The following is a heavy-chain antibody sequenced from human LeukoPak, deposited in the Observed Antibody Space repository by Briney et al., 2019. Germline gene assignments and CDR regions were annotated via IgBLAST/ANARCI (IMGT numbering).Heavy chain of an antibody. CDR3: ARDSGSSSSSKVFDY. CDR1: GFTFSSYA. J-gene: IGHJ4*02. Sequence: GRSLRLSCAASGFTFSSYAMHWVRQAPGKGLEWVAVISYDGSNKYYADSVKGRFTISRDNSKNTLYLQMNSLRAEDTAVYYCARDSGSSSSSKVFDYWGQGTLVTVSS. V-gene: IGHV3-30-3*01. CDR2: ISYDGSNK. D-gene: IGHD6-6*01.